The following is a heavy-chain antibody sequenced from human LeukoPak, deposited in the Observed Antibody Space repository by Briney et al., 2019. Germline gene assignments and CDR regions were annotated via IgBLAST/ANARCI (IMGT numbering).Heavy chain of an antibody. J-gene: IGHJ4*02. CDR2: IYYSGST. CDR3: ARHGAGANHDSSGYYYMGGGFDY. D-gene: IGHD3-22*01. V-gene: IGHV4-59*01. CDR1: GGSISSYY. Sequence: SETLSLTCTVSGGSISSYYWSWIRQPPGKGLEWIGYIYYSGSTNYNPPLKSRVTISVDTSKNQFSLKLSSVAAADTAVYYCARHGAGANHDSSGYYYMGGGFDYWGQGTLVTVSS.